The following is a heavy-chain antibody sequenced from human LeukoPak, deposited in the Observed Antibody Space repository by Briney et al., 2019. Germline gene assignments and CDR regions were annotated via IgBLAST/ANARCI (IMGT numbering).Heavy chain of an antibody. J-gene: IGHJ4*02. V-gene: IGHV3-74*03. CDR3: ARGIELDPSRLFDY. CDR1: GFTFSTYW. D-gene: IGHD6-13*01. CDR2: IHSDGSTT. Sequence: GGSLRLSCAASGFTFSTYWMHWVRQAPGKGLVWVSRIHSDGSTTMYADSVKGRFTLSRDNAKNTLYLQMSSLRTEDTAVYYCARGIELDPSRLFDYWGQGTLVTVSS.